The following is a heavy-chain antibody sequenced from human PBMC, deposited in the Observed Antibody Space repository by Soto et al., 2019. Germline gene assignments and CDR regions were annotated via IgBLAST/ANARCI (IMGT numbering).Heavy chain of an antibody. V-gene: IGHV3-30*18. CDR3: ANTYYRSGYMY. Sequence: GGPLRLSYAASGCNFINYGMHWVRKAQSEGLEWVAVISYDGSNKYYADSVKGRFTISRDNSKNTLYLQMNSLRAEDSSAYYCANTYYRSGYMYCGQGTLVTGSS. J-gene: IGHJ4*02. CDR1: GCNFINYG. D-gene: IGHD3-22*01. CDR2: ISYDGSNK.